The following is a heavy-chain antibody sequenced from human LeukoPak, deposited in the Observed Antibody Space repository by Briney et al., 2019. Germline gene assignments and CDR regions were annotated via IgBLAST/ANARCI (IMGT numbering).Heavy chain of an antibody. CDR1: GFTFSSYA. CDR2: ISYDGSNK. V-gene: IGHV3-30*04. D-gene: IGHD2-2*01. Sequence: PGGSLRLSCAASGFTFSSYAMHWVRQAPGKGLEWVAVISYDGSNKYYADSVKGRFTISRDNSKNSLYLQMNSLRAEDTAVYYCANHLACGSTSCPSFDYWGQGTLVTVSS. CDR3: ANHLACGSTSCPSFDY. J-gene: IGHJ4*02.